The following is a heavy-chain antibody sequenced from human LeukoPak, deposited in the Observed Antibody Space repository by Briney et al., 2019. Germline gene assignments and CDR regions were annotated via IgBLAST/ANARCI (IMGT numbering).Heavy chain of an antibody. CDR3: ARRVPAAMRINTNGPYYYYYYMDV. Sequence: SETLSLTCTVSGGSISSSSYYWGWIRQPPGKGLEWIGSIYYSGSTYYNPSLKSRVTISVDTSKNQFSLKLSSVTAADTAVYYCARRVPAAMRINTNGPYYYYYYMDVWGKGTTVTISS. D-gene: IGHD2-2*01. V-gene: IGHV4-39*01. CDR2: IYYSGST. CDR1: GGSISSSSYY. J-gene: IGHJ6*03.